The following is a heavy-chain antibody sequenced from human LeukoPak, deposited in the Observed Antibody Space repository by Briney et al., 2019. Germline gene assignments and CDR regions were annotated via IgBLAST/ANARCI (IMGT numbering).Heavy chain of an antibody. Sequence: SETLSLTCTVSGGSISSYYWSWVRQPPGEGLEWIGYAYYSGSTNYNPSLESRVTISVDTSKNQFSLKLTSVTAADTAVYYCAGADDFWSGYYRNRFPVYWGQGTLVTVSS. CDR1: GGSISSYY. D-gene: IGHD3-3*01. CDR2: AYYSGST. V-gene: IGHV4-59*01. CDR3: AGADDFWSGYYRNRFPVY. J-gene: IGHJ4*02.